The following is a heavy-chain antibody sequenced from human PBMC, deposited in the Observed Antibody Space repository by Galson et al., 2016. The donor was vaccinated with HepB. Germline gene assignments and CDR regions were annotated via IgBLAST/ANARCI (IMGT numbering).Heavy chain of an antibody. J-gene: IGHJ5*02. V-gene: IGHV3-33*08. CDR2: IWSDGSNK. CDR3: AREVGYSYVVTNNWFDP. Sequence: SLRLSCAASGFTFSGYGMHWVRQAPGKGLEWVAVIWSDGSNKNYADSVKGRFTISRDNSKNTVCLQMNSLRAEDTAVYYCAREVGYSYVVTNNWFDPWGQGTLVTVTS. CDR1: GFTFSGYG. D-gene: IGHD5-18*01.